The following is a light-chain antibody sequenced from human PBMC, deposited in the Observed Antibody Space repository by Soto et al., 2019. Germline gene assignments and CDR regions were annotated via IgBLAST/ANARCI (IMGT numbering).Light chain of an antibody. CDR1: QSINTW. CDR3: QQYDNLPIT. J-gene: IGKJ5*01. V-gene: IGKV1-33*01. Sequence: DIQLTQSPSSVSASVGDRVTITCRASQSINTWLAWYQQKPGKAPKLLIYDASNLETGVPSRFSGSGSGTDFTFTISSLQPEDIATYYCQQYDNLPITFGQGTRLEIK. CDR2: DAS.